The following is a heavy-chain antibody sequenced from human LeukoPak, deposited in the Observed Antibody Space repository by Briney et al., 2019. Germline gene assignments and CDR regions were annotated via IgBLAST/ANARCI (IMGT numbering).Heavy chain of an antibody. CDR2: INSGGSGT. D-gene: IGHD1-20*01. J-gene: IGHJ4*02. CDR1: GFAFSNYW. CDR3: TRLTGTTSPVDY. Sequence: GGSLRLSCAASGFAFSNYWMHWVRQAPGKGLVWVSLINSGGSGTDYADSVKGRFTISRDNAQNTLYLQMNSLRAEDTAVYYCTRLTGTTSPVDYWGQGTLVTVSS. V-gene: IGHV3-74*01.